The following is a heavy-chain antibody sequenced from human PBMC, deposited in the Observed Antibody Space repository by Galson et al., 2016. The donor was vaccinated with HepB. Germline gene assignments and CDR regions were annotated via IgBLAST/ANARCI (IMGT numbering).Heavy chain of an antibody. D-gene: IGHD3-9*01. Sequence: SLRLSCAASGFMLGDYALSWVRQAPGKGLEWVGVIRSKPYGGTTVYAASVKARFTISRDDSKGIAYLQMNSLKTEDTAVYYCTRVSVDDWFSPCDYWGQGTLVTVSS. CDR3: TRVSVDDWFSPCDY. CDR2: IRSKPYGGTT. V-gene: IGHV3-49*04. CDR1: GFMLGDYA. J-gene: IGHJ4*02.